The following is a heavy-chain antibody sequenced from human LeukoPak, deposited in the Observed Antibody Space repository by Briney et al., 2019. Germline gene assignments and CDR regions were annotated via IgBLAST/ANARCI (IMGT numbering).Heavy chain of an antibody. V-gene: IGHV3-9*01. Sequence: PGRSLRLSCAASGFTFDDYAMHWVRQAPGKGLEWVSGISWNSGTIGYADSVKGQFTISRDNAKNSLYLQMNSLRAEDTALYYCAKDTCHARSSTSCNLFDYWGQGTLVTVSS. CDR1: GFTFDDYA. CDR3: AKDTCHARSSTSCNLFDY. CDR2: ISWNSGTI. J-gene: IGHJ4*02. D-gene: IGHD2-2*01.